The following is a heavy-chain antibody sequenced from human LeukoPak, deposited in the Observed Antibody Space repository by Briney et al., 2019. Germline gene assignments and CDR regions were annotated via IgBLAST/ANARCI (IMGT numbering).Heavy chain of an antibody. CDR1: GGSISSYY. CDR2: IYTSGST. CDR3: AHSMRCSGSYYDYAFDI. Sequence: SETLSLTCTVSGGSISSYYWSWIRQPAGKGLEWIGRIYTSGSTNYNPSLKSRVTMSVDTSKNQFSLKLSSVTAADTAVYYCAHSMRCSGSYYDYAFDIWGQGTMVTVSS. D-gene: IGHD1-26*01. V-gene: IGHV4-4*07. J-gene: IGHJ3*02.